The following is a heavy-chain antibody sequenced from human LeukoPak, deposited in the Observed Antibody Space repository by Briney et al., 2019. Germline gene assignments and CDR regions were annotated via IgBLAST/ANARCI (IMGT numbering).Heavy chain of an antibody. D-gene: IGHD6-6*01. CDR1: GFIFSNYA. CDR3: ARGGSSSPFDY. J-gene: IGHJ4*02. CDR2: IWYDGSDK. Sequence: GGSRRLSCAPSGFIFSNYAMHWVRQAPGKGLGWVAVIWYDGSDKYYADSVKGRLTISRDNSKNTLYLQMNNLRGEDTAVYYCARGGSSSPFDYWGQGTLVTVSS. V-gene: IGHV3-33*08.